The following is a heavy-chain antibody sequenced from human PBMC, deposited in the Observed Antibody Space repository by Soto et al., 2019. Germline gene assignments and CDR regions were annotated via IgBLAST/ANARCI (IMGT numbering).Heavy chain of an antibody. CDR2: IWHEGSNE. J-gene: IGHJ4*02. V-gene: IGHV3-33*01. D-gene: IGHD2-21*02. Sequence: GGSLTLSCAASGFPFNNYAMHWVRQAPGTGLEWVAVIWHEGSNEHYADSVKGRFRIARDNSNNALYLQRNSLRGEDTVLYYCARDDVAMVTTFLDYWGLGTLVTVSS. CDR1: GFPFNNYA. CDR3: ARDDVAMVTTFLDY.